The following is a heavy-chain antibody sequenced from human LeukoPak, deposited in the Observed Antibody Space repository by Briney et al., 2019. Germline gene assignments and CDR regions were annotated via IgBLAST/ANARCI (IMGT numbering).Heavy chain of an antibody. V-gene: IGHV3-33*01. Sequence: GRSLRLSCAASGFTFSSYGMHWVRQAPGKGLEWVAVIWYDGSNKYYADSVKGRFTISRDNSKNTLYLQMNSLRAEDTAVYYCARGSSSWTRVDYWGQGTLVTVSS. CDR1: GFTFSSYG. CDR3: ARGSSSWTRVDY. D-gene: IGHD6-13*01. CDR2: IWYDGSNK. J-gene: IGHJ4*02.